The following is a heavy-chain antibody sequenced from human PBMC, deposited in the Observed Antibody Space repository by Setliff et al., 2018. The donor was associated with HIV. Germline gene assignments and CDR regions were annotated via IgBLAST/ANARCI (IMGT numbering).Heavy chain of an antibody. CDR1: GYTFTTYG. J-gene: IGHJ5*02. CDR3: ARYAASGTGWFDP. CDR2: ISTYSDET. Sequence: GASVKVSCKPSGYTFTTYGLSWVRQAPGQGLEWMGWISTYSDETSSSQNLQGRLTMTTDTSTGTAYMELTSLRSDDTAVYYCARYAASGTGWFDPWGQGTQVTVSS. V-gene: IGHV1-18*01. D-gene: IGHD2-8*02.